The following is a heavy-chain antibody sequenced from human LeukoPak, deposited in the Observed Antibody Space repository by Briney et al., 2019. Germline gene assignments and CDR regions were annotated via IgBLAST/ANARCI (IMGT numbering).Heavy chain of an antibody. Sequence: SETLSLTCAVYGGSFSGYYWSWIRQPPGKGLEWIGEINHSGSTNYNPSLKSRVTISVDTSKNQFSLKLSSVTAADTAVYYCARGSDDFWSGYSPSYWGQGTLVTVSS. V-gene: IGHV4-34*01. CDR3: ARGSDDFWSGYSPSY. J-gene: IGHJ4*02. CDR1: GGSFSGYY. CDR2: INHSGST. D-gene: IGHD3-3*01.